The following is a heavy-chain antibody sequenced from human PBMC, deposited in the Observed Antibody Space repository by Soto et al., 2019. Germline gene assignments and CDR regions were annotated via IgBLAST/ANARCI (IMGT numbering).Heavy chain of an antibody. V-gene: IGHV1-2*02. D-gene: IGHD2-2*01. CDR3: ARVVPGAEAWFGP. Sequence: ASVKVSCKASGYTFTAYYIHWMHQAPGQGLEWMAWINPYSGDTNYAQKFQGRVSMTTDTSTTTAYMELRSLRSDDTAVYYCARVVPGAEAWFGPWGQGTPVTVSS. J-gene: IGHJ5*02. CDR1: GYTFTAYY. CDR2: INPYSGDT.